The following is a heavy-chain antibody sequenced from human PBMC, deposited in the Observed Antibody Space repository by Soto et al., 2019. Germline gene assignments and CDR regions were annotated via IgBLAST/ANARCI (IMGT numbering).Heavy chain of an antibody. J-gene: IGHJ4*02. CDR3: ARPLNGGYVY. CDR1: GYSFTSYW. Sequence: GESLKISCKGCGYSFTSYWIGLVRQMPGKGLEWMGFIYPGDSDTRYRPSFQGQVTISTDKSISTAYLQWSSLKASDTAMYYCARPLNGGYVYWGQGTLVTVSS. CDR2: IYPGDSDT. V-gene: IGHV5-51*01. D-gene: IGHD2-8*01.